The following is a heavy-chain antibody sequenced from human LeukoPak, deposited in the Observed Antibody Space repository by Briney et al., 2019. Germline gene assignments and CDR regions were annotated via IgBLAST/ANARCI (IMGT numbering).Heavy chain of an antibody. CDR3: ARMGSGNYRFDY. D-gene: IGHD1-26*01. CDR2: IDWDDDK. Sequence: SGPTLVNPTQSLTLTCTFSGFSLSTSGMSVGWIRQPPGKALEWLARIDWDDDKYYSTSVKTRLTLSKDTSKNQVVLTMTNMDPVDTATYYCARMGSGNYRFDYWGQGALVTVSS. CDR1: GFSLSTSGMS. J-gene: IGHJ4*02. V-gene: IGHV2-70*11.